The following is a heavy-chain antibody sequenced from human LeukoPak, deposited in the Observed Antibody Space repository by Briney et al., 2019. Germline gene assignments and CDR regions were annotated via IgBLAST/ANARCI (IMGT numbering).Heavy chain of an antibody. D-gene: IGHD6-13*01. Sequence: SETLSLTCTVSADSISPYYWSWIRQPPGKGLEWIGSVYYTGNTNYNPSLKSRVTISVDTSKNQFSLKLSSVTAADTAVYYCARGPASSRWYIEGGDFQHWGQGTLVNVSS. J-gene: IGHJ1*01. CDR1: ADSISPYY. CDR2: VYYTGNT. V-gene: IGHV4-59*12. CDR3: ARGPASSRWYIEGGDFQH.